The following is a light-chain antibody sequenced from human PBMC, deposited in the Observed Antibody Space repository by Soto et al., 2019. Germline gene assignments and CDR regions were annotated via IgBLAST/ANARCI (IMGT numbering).Light chain of an antibody. CDR2: DAS. V-gene: IGKV1-5*01. J-gene: IGKJ1*01. CDR1: HDISNW. CDR3: QQYNAYSQA. Sequence: DIQMTQSPSTLSASVGDRVTITCRASHDISNWLAWYQQKPGRAPKLLIFDASTLQSGVPSRFSGSGSATEFTLTISSLQPDDFASYYCQQYNAYSQAFGQGTKVEIK.